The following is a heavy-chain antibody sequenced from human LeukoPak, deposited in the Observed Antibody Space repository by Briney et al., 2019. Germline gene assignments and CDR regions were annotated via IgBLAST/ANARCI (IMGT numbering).Heavy chain of an antibody. CDR2: IKEDGSEK. Sequence: PGGSLRLSCAASGFTFSTYWMSWVRQAPGKGLEWVANIKEDGSEKYYVDSVKGRFTISRDNAKDSLYLQMNSLRAEDTAVYYCARGGGYYFDYLGQGTLVTVSS. J-gene: IGHJ4*02. V-gene: IGHV3-7*01. D-gene: IGHD5-24*01. CDR3: ARGGGYYFDY. CDR1: GFTFSTYW.